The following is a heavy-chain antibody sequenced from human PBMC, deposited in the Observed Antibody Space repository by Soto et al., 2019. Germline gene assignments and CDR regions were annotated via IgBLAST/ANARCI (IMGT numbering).Heavy chain of an antibody. J-gene: IGHJ6*02. CDR2: ISSSGSTI. V-gene: IGHV3-48*03. CDR1: GFTFSRYE. Sequence: GGTLRICSAAYGFTFSRYEMKWVRQAPGKGLEWVSYISSSGSTIYYADSVKGRFTISRDNAKNSLYLQMNSLRAEDTAVYYCARDEPRLSVALSRYHYYGMDVWGQRTTVSRSS. CDR3: ARDEPRLSVALSRYHYYGMDV.